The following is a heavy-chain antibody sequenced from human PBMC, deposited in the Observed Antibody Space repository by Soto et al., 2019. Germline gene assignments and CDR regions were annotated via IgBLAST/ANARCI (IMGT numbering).Heavy chain of an antibody. J-gene: IGHJ5*02. V-gene: IGHV3-33*01. CDR2: IWYDGSNK. D-gene: IGHD3-22*01. CDR3: ARDRSYYYDTP. Sequence: QVQLVESGGGVVQPGRSLRLSCAASGFTFSSYGMHWVRQAPGKGLEWVALIWYDGSNKYYADSVKGRFTISRDNCKNTLYLQMNSLRADDTAVYYCARDRSYYYDTPWGQGTLVTVSS. CDR1: GFTFSSYG.